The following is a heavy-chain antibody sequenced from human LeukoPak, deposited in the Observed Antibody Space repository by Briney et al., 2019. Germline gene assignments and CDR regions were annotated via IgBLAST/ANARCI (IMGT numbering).Heavy chain of an antibody. Sequence: GASVKVSCKASGYTFTSYGISWVRQAPGQGLEWMGWISAYNGNTNYAQKLQGRVTMTRDTSTSTVYMELSSLRSEDTAVYYCARDAPYHDSSGYPLGYYMDVWGKGTTVTISS. CDR2: ISAYNGNT. CDR1: GYTFTSYG. J-gene: IGHJ6*03. D-gene: IGHD3-22*01. CDR3: ARDAPYHDSSGYPLGYYMDV. V-gene: IGHV1-18*01.